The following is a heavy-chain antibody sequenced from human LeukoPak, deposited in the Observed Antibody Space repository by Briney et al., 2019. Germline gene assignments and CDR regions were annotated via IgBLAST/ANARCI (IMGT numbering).Heavy chain of an antibody. CDR1: GHTFTRYN. Sequence: ASVKLSCKASGHTFTRYNIHWVRHAPGQGLEWMGDIYPNGGGTPYPQKFQGRVTMNRYTYTTTVNMELSSLRSEDTAVYYCARVEGSGGSLGDWGQGTLVTVSS. V-gene: IGHV1-46*01. J-gene: IGHJ4*02. CDR2: IYPNGGGT. D-gene: IGHD3-10*01. CDR3: ARVEGSGGSLGD.